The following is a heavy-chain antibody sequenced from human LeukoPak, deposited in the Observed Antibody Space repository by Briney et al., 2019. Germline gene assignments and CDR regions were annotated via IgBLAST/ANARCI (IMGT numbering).Heavy chain of an antibody. Sequence: ASVKVSCKASGYTFTSYDINWVRQATGQGLEWMGWMNPNSGNTGYAQKFQGRVTMTRNTSISTAYMELSSLRSEDTAVYYCARAGINNWNYAGGNWFYPWGQGTLVTVSS. J-gene: IGHJ5*02. CDR2: MNPNSGNT. CDR3: ARAGINNWNYAGGNWFYP. CDR1: GYTFTSYD. D-gene: IGHD1-7*01. V-gene: IGHV1-8*01.